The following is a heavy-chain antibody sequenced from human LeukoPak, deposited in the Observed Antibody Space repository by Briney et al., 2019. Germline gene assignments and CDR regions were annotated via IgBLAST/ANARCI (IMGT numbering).Heavy chain of an antibody. V-gene: IGHV3-30*04. CDR2: ISYDGSNK. D-gene: IGHD5-12*01. CDR1: GFTFSSYA. Sequence: GGSLRLSCAASGFTFSSYAMHWVRQAPGKGLEWVAVISYDGSNKYYADSVKGRFTISRDNSKNTLYLQMNSLRAEDTAVYYCARAPRGYSGYDPYFDYWGQGTLVTVSS. CDR3: ARAPRGYSGYDPYFDY. J-gene: IGHJ4*02.